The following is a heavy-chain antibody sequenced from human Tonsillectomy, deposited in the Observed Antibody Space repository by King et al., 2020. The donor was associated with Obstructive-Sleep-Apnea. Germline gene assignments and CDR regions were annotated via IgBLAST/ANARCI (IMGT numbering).Heavy chain of an antibody. J-gene: IGHJ4*02. V-gene: IGHV3-9*01. CDR2: FSWNSGSI. CDR3: AKDMITFGGVIAGYYFDY. Sequence: VQLVESGGGLVQPGRSLRLSCAASGFTFDDYAMHWVRQAPGKGLEWVSGFSWNSGSIGYADSVKGRFTISRDNAKNSLYLQMNSLSAEDTALDYCAKDMITFGGVIAGYYFDYWGQGTLVTVSS. D-gene: IGHD3-16*02. CDR1: GFTFDDYA.